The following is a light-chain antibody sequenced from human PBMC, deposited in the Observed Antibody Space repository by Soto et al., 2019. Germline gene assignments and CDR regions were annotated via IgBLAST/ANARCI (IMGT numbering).Light chain of an antibody. CDR1: QGIAAY. CDR3: EQASSFPLT. V-gene: IGKV1-12*01. J-gene: IGKJ2*01. CDR2: AAS. Sequence: DIQMTQSPSSVSASVGDRVTITCRASQGIAAYLAWYQQKPGKAPNLLIYAASSLQSGVPSRFNGSGSGTDFTLTISSLQPEDFATYYCEQASSFPLTFGQGTRLEIK.